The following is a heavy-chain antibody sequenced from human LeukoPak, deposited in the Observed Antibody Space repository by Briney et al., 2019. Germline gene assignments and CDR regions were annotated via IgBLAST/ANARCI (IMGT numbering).Heavy chain of an antibody. CDR2: ISPDGSTT. D-gene: IGHD5-18*01. V-gene: IGHV3-74*01. CDR3: ARDKVDTAMVPFDY. J-gene: IGHJ4*02. CDR1: GFTFSTYW. Sequence: PGGSLRLSCVASGFTFSTYWMHWVRQAPGKGLVWVSRISPDGSTTNYADSVKGRFTVSRDNAKNSLYLQMNSLRAEDTAVYYCARDKVDTAMVPFDYWGQGTLVTVSS.